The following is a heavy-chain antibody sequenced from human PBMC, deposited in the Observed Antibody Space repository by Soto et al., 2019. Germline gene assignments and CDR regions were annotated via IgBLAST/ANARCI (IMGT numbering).Heavy chain of an antibody. J-gene: IGHJ6*03. CDR3: ARGVVLLWFGELSRGGYMDV. D-gene: IGHD3-10*01. CDR2: ISSSGSTI. CDR1: GFTFSDYY. Sequence: QVQLVESGGGLVKPGGSLRLSCAASGFTFSDYYMSWIRQAPGKGLEWVSYISSSGSTIYYADSVKGRFTISRDNAKNSLYLQMNSLRAEDTAVYYCARGVVLLWFGELSRGGYMDVWGKGTTVTVSS. V-gene: IGHV3-11*01.